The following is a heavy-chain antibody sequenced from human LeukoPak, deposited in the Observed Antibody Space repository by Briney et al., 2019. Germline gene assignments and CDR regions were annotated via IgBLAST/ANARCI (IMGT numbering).Heavy chain of an antibody. D-gene: IGHD6-6*01. CDR3: ARGIAAHGGYYYYYYYMDV. CDR1: GGSFSGYY. V-gene: IGHV4-34*01. J-gene: IGHJ6*03. CDR2: INPMGST. Sequence: SETLSLTCAVDGGSFSGYYSSWIRQPPGKGLEWSGEINPMGSTNYNPSLKSRVTISVDTSKNQFSLELSSVTAADTAVYYGARGIAAHGGYYYYYYYMDVWGKGTTVTVSS.